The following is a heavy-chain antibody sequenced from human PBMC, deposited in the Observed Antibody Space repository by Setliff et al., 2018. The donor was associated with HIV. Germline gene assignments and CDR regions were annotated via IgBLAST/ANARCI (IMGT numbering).Heavy chain of an antibody. CDR3: ARRMSSGSYYDY. J-gene: IGHJ4*02. V-gene: IGHV4-59*08. D-gene: IGHD1-26*01. CDR1: SGSISDYF. Sequence: SETLSLTCSVSSGSISDYFWSWIRQPPGKGLEWIGTFYYNGDSRYNPSLKSRVTISVDTSKNQFSLNLNSVTAADTAVYYCARRMSSGSYYDYWGQGTLVTVSS. CDR2: FYYNGDS.